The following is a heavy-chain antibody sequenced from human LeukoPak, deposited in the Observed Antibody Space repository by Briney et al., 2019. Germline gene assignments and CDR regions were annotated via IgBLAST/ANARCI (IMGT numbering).Heavy chain of an antibody. CDR3: ARGGTRYYFDY. Sequence: GGSLRLSCAASGFTFSSYSMNWVRQAPGKGLEWVSYISSSSSTIYYADSVKGRFTISRDNAKNSLYLQMDSLRAEDTAVYYCARGGTRYYFDYWGQGTLVTVSS. V-gene: IGHV3-48*04. CDR2: ISSSSSTI. J-gene: IGHJ4*02. CDR1: GFTFSSYS. D-gene: IGHD3-16*01.